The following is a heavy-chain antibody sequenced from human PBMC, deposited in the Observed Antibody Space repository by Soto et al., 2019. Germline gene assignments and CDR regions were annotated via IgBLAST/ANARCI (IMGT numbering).Heavy chain of an antibody. Sequence: EVQLVQSGAEVKKPGESLRISCKGSGYSFTSYWISWVRQMPGKGLEWMGRIDPSDSYTNYSPSFQGHVTISADKSSSTAYLQWSSLKASDTARYYCARRPMTSRGSGSYEVDYWGQGTLVTVSS. D-gene: IGHD3-10*01. CDR2: IDPSDSYT. CDR1: GYSFTSYW. CDR3: ARRPMTSRGSGSYEVDY. V-gene: IGHV5-10-1*01. J-gene: IGHJ4*02.